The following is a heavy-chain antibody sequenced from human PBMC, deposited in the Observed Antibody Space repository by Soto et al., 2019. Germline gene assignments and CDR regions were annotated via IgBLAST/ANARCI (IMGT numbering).Heavy chain of an antibody. V-gene: IGHV4-4*02. CDR3: AAGGGLPRYY. D-gene: IGHD5-12*01. J-gene: IGHJ4*02. Sequence: SETLSLTCAVSGGSISSSNWWNWVRQAPGKGPEWIGEIYYSGSTNYNPSLKSRITISQDKSKNQFSLKLSSVTAADTAVYYCAAGGGLPRYYWGQGTLVTVSS. CDR2: IYYSGST. CDR1: GGSISSSNW.